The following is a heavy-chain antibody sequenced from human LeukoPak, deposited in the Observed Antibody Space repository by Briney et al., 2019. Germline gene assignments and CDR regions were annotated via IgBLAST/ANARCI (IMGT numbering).Heavy chain of an antibody. J-gene: IGHJ4*02. CDR2: INPDASTK. D-gene: IGHD2-2*01. Sequence: PGGSLRLSCAASEFTFTTSWMTWVRQAPGKGLEWLGNINPDASTKNYAASVRGRFTFSRDNAKNSLYLHMSSLRAEDTAIYYCARDRAFSTLDYWGRGTLVTVSS. CDR3: ARDRAFSTLDY. V-gene: IGHV3-7*01. CDR1: EFTFTTSW.